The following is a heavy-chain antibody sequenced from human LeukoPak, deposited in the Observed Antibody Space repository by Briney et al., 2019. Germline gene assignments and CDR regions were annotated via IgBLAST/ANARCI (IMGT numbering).Heavy chain of an antibody. V-gene: IGHV1-2*02. CDR3: ARGLAATLGYFDY. J-gene: IGHJ4*02. CDR1: GYTFTDYY. Sequence: ASVKVSCKAFGYTFTDYYMHWVRQAPGQGPEWMGWINPNSGDTNYAQNFQGRVTMTRDTSISTAYMQLSRLRSGDTAVYYCARGLAATLGYFDYWGQGTLVTVSP. CDR2: INPNSGDT. D-gene: IGHD2-15*01.